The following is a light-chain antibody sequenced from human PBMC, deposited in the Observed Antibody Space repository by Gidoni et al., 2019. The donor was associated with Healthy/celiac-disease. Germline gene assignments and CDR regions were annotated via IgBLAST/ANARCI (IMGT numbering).Light chain of an antibody. J-gene: IGKJ5*01. CDR3: QQRSNWPPT. CDR1: QSVSSY. CDR2: DAS. Sequence: IVLTQSPATLSLSPGERATLSCRPSQSVSSYLAWYQQKPGQAPRLLIYDASNRATGIPARFSGRGSGTDFTLTISSLEPEDFAVYYCQQRSNWPPTFGQGTRLEIK. V-gene: IGKV3-11*01.